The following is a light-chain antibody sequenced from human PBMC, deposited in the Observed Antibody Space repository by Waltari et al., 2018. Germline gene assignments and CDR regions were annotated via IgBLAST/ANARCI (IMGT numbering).Light chain of an antibody. CDR3: AAWDDSLSGLI. CDR1: SPNIGSNS. V-gene: IGLV1-47*01. CDR2: RND. Sequence: QSVLTQPPSASGTPGQRVTIPCSGSSPNIGSNSVSHYQHLPGSAPKLVIFRNDQRPSGVPDRFSGSKSGTSASLAISDLRSEDEGDYFCAAWDDSLSGLIFGGGTKLTVL. J-gene: IGLJ2*01.